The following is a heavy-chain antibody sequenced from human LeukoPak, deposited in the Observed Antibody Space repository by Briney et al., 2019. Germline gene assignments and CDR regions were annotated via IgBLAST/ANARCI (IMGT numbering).Heavy chain of an antibody. V-gene: IGHV3-23*01. CDR2: INGSGGGT. CDR1: GFTFSSYA. D-gene: IGHD4-23*01. CDR3: ASTVVTTGPYYFDY. Sequence: GGSLRLSCAASGFTFSSYAMSWVRQAPGKGLEWVSAINGSGGGTYYADSVKGRFTISRDNSKNTLYLQMNSLRAEDTAVYYCASTVVTTGPYYFDYWAREPWSPSPQ. J-gene: IGHJ4*02.